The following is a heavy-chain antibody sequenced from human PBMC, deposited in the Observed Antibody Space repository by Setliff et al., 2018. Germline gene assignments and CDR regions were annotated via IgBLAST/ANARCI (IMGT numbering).Heavy chain of an antibody. CDR3: ARDQGQWLAPRVGDY. CDR2: INPNSGGT. CDR1: GYTFTSYA. Sequence: GASVKVSCKASGYTFTSYAMHWVRQAPGQRLEWMGWINPNSGGTNYAQKLQGRVTMTTDTSTSTAYMELRSLRSDDTAVYYCARDQGQWLAPRVGDYWGQGTLVTVSS. J-gene: IGHJ4*02. D-gene: IGHD6-19*01. V-gene: IGHV1-18*01.